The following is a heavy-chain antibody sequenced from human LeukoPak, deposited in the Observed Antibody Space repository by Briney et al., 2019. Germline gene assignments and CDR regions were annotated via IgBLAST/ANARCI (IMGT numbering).Heavy chain of an antibody. Sequence: ASVKLSCKVSGYTLTELSIDWVRQAPGKGLEWMGGFATEDGETNYAQKFQGRATMTDHTSTDAAYMELSSLRSEDTAVYYCATVGYCSGGSCYGPYYFDYWGQGTLVTVSS. CDR2: FATEDGET. J-gene: IGHJ4*02. CDR1: GYTLTELS. V-gene: IGHV1-24*01. CDR3: ATVGYCSGGSCYGPYYFDY. D-gene: IGHD2-15*01.